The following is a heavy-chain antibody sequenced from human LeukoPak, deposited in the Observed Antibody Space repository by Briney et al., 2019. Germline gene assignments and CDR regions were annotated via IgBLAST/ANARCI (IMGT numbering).Heavy chain of an antibody. J-gene: IGHJ6*02. Sequence: GGSLRLSCAVSGLTFNNYAMSWVRQAPGKGLEWVSAISKSGDHTYYAASAKGRFTIYRDNSKNTQYLQMNSLRAEDTAVYYCATSWGPDTSAFRWGRDGMDVWGQGTTVTVSS. CDR1: GLTFNNYA. CDR3: ATSWGPDTSAFRWGRDGMDV. V-gene: IGHV3-23*01. CDR2: ISKSGDHT. D-gene: IGHD3-16*01.